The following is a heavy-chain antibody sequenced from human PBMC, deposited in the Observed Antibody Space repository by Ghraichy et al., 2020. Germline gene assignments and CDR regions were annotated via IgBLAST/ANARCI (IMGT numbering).Heavy chain of an antibody. D-gene: IGHD4-17*01. Sequence: SETLSLTCTVSGGSISSSSYYWGWIRQPPGKGLEWFGSIYYSGSTYYNPSLQRRVTISVDTSKNQFSLQLSSVTAADTAVYYCARHIDYGDSYYFDSWGQGTLVTVSS. CDR1: GGSISSSSYY. CDR2: IYYSGST. J-gene: IGHJ4*02. CDR3: ARHIDYGDSYYFDS. V-gene: IGHV4-39*01.